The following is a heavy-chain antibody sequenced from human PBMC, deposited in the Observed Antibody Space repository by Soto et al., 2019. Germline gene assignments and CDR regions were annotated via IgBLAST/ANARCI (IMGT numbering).Heavy chain of an antibody. CDR3: ARGPELDYYDSSGYSTL. J-gene: IGHJ4*02. CDR2: IYHSGST. D-gene: IGHD3-22*01. V-gene: IGHV4-4*02. CDR1: GGSISSSNW. Sequence: SETLSLTCAVSGGSISSSNWWSWVRQPPGKGLEWIGEIYHSGSTNYNPSLKSRITISVDKSKNQFSLKLSSVTAADTAVYYCARGPELDYYDSSGYSTLWGQGTLVTVSS.